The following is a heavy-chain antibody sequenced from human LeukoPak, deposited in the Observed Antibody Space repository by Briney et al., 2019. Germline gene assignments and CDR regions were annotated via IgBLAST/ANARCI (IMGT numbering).Heavy chain of an antibody. V-gene: IGHV3-48*02. CDR2: ISSTSSTI. J-gene: IGHJ4*02. Sequence: GGSLRLSCAASGFTFSSYAMNWVRQAPGKGLEWVSYISSTSSTIYYADSVKGRFTISRDNANNSLCLQMNSLRDEDTAVYYCARTRLNDYWGQGTLVTVSS. CDR3: ARTRLNDY. CDR1: GFTFSSYA.